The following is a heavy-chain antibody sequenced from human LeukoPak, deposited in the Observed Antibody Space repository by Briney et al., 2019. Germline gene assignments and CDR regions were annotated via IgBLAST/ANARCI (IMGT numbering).Heavy chain of an antibody. CDR2: IYTSGST. V-gene: IGHV4-4*07. D-gene: IGHD6-13*01. CDR3: ARGRIAAGNNWFDP. J-gene: IGHJ5*02. CDR1: GGSISSYY. Sequence: SETLSLTCTVSGGSISSYYWSWIRQPAGKGLEWIGRIYTSGSTNYNPSLKSRVTMSVDTSKNQFSLKLSSVTAADTAVYYCARGRIAAGNNWFDPWGQGTLVTVSP.